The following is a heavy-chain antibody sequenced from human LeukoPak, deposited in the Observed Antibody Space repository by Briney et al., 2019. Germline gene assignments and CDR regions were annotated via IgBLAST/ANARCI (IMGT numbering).Heavy chain of an antibody. V-gene: IGHV5-51*01. CDR1: GYSFTSYW. CDR2: IYPGDSDT. D-gene: IGHD6-19*01. Sequence: GESLKISCKGSGYSFTSYWIGWVRQMPGKGLEWMGIIYPGDSDTRYSPSFQGQVTISADKSISTAYLQWSSLKASNTAMYYCARTSTYSSGWADAFDIWGQGTMVTVSS. J-gene: IGHJ3*02. CDR3: ARTSTYSSGWADAFDI.